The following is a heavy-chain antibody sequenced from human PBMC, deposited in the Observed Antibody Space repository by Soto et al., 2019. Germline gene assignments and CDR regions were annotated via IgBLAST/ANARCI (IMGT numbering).Heavy chain of an antibody. J-gene: IGHJ4*01. Sequence: QVQLQESGPGLVKPSETLSLTCTVSGGSINNYYWSWIRQPPGDGLEWIGSIYYAGSSNYNPALNSRVTISLDTSKNHFSLELTSVTAADTAVYYCARHSWELRKTFDYWGQGTLVTVSS. D-gene: IGHD1-7*01. V-gene: IGHV4-59*08. CDR1: GGSINNYY. CDR3: ARHSWELRKTFDY. CDR2: IYYAGSS.